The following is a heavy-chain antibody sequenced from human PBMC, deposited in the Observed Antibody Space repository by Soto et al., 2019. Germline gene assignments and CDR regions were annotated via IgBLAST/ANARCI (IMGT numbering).Heavy chain of an antibody. J-gene: IGHJ5*02. CDR2: ISGSGGST. CDR3: AKLRQKMYSSSSLFAP. D-gene: IGHD6-6*01. CDR1: GFTFSSYA. V-gene: IGHV3-23*01. Sequence: GGSLRLSCAASGFTFSSYAMSWVRQAPGKGLEWVSAISGSGGSTYYADSVKGRFTISRDNSKNTLYLQMNSLRAEDTAVYSCAKLRQKMYSSSSLFAPWGQGTLVTVSS.